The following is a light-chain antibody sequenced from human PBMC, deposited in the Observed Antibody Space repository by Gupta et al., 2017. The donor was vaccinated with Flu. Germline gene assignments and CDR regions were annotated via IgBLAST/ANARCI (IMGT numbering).Light chain of an antibody. CDR1: QSVLYSVNNKNY. V-gene: IGKV4-1*01. J-gene: IGKJ2*01. CDR2: WAS. Sequence: NCKSIQSVLYSVNNKNYVSWYQQKPGQPPKVLVYWASTRLSVVPDLFSGSWSGTDFPLTINSLHAEDAAVYYCQQYYNTPYTFGQGTKLEIK. CDR3: QQYYNTPYT.